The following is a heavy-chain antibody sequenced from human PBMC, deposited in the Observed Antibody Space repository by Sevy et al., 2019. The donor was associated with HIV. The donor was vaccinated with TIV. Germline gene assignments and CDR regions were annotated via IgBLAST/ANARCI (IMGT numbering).Heavy chain of an antibody. Sequence: GSLRLSCAASGFTFINHAMHWVRQAPGKGLEWVTVISYDGSNKYYADSVKGRFTISRDTSKSTVYLQMDSLRAEDTAMYYCARDLNSGYANYYYYGMDVWGQGTTVTVSS. CDR3: ARDLNSGYANYYYYGMDV. J-gene: IGHJ6*02. V-gene: IGHV3-30*04. D-gene: IGHD5-12*01. CDR1: GFTFINHA. CDR2: ISYDGSNK.